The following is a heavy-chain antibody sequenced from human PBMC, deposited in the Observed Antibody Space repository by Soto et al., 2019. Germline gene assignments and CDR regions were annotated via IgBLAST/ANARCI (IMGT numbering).Heavy chain of an antibody. CDR1: GFTFDDNA. CDR2: INWKSDI. J-gene: IGHJ4*02. D-gene: IGHD3-16*01. Sequence: PGGSLRLSCAVSGFTFDDNAMHWVRQAPEKGLEWVSGINWKSDIGYADSVKGRFTISRGNAENSLYLQMNSLRAEGTALYYCAISQDRGGRTTFIYWGQGTQVTVSS. CDR3: AISQDRGGRTTFIY. V-gene: IGHV3-9*01.